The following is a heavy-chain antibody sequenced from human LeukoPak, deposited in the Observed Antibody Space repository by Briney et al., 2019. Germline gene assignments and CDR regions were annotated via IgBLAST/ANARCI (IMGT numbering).Heavy chain of an antibody. CDR2: IKKDGSEK. J-gene: IGHJ4*02. D-gene: IGHD6-13*01. CDR1: GFTFSSYW. Sequence: GGCLRLSCAASGFTFSSYWMSWVRPAPGKGLEWVANIKKDGSEKNYVDSVKGRFTISRDNAENSLYLQKNSLRVEDTAVYYCARAGVAAAGRYYFDYWGQGTLVPVSS. V-gene: IGHV3-7*05. CDR3: ARAGVAAAGRYYFDY.